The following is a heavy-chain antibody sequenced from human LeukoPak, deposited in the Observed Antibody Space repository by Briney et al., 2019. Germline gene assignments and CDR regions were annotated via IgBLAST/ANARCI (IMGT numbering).Heavy chain of an antibody. CDR1: GFIFNNYG. CDR3: ARLRNYDSSGYYFEIDS. J-gene: IGHJ4*02. Sequence: GASLKISFTASGFIFNNYGMSWVRQAPGKGLEWVSGINWNSIRVGYADSVKGRFTIPRDNAKNSLYLQMNSLRAEDTAFYYCARLRNYDSSGYYFEIDSWGQGTLVTVSS. D-gene: IGHD3-22*01. V-gene: IGHV3-20*03. CDR2: INWNSIRV.